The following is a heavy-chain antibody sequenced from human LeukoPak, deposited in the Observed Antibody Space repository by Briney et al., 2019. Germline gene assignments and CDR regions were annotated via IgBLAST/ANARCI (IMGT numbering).Heavy chain of an antibody. D-gene: IGHD3-22*01. J-gene: IGHJ6*02. Sequence: ASVKVSCKASGYTFTSYAMNWVRQAPGQGLEWTGWINTNTGNPTYAQGFTGRFVFSLDTSVSTAYLQISSLKAEDTAVYYCARDLYLNYYDSSGYSYYYYGMDVWGQGTTVTVSS. CDR1: GYTFTSYA. CDR2: INTNTGNP. CDR3: ARDLYLNYYDSSGYSYYYYGMDV. V-gene: IGHV7-4-1*02.